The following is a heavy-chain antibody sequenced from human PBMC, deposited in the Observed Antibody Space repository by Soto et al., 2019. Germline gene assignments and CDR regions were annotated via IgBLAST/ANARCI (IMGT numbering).Heavy chain of an antibody. D-gene: IGHD3-16*01. J-gene: IGHJ4*02. CDR3: VRYYEYYFEY. CDR2: INSEGSST. CDR1: VFNFNKYW. V-gene: IGHV3-74*01. Sequence: GGSLRLSCAASVFNFNKYWMHWVRQAPGKGLVWVSRINSEGSSTSYADSVKGRFTISRDNAKNTLYLQMNSLRVEDAAVYYCVRYYEYYFEYWGQGTTVTVSS.